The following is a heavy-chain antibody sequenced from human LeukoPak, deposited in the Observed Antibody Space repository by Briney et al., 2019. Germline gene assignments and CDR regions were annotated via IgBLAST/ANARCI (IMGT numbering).Heavy chain of an antibody. CDR1: GFTFSSYS. J-gene: IGHJ4*02. CDR2: ISYDGSNK. Sequence: GGSLRLSCAASGFTFSSYSMNWVRQAPGKGLEWVAVISYDGSNKYYADSVKGRFTISRDNSKNTLYLQMNSLRAEDTAVYYCARDASSSGPYYFDYWGQGTLVTVSS. D-gene: IGHD6-13*01. CDR3: ARDASSSGPYYFDY. V-gene: IGHV3-30*03.